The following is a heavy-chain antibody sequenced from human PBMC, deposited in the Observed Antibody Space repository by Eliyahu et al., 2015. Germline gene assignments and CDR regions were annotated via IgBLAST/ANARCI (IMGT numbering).Heavy chain of an antibody. CDR1: GYTFTSYG. J-gene: IGHJ4*02. CDR2: ISAYNGNT. V-gene: IGHV1-18*01. D-gene: IGHD6-19*01. CDR3: ARAAGRAVAGTWFDY. Sequence: QXQLVQSGAEVKKPGAXVKVSCKASGYTFTSYGISWVRQAPGQGLEWMGWISAYNGNTNYAQKLQGRVTMTTDTSTSTAYMELRSLRSDDTAVYYCARAAGRAVAGTWFDYWGQGTLVTVSS.